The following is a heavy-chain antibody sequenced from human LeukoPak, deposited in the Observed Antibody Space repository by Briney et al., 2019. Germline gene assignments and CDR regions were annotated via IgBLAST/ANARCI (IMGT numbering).Heavy chain of an antibody. J-gene: IGHJ4*02. CDR1: GGSISSYY. CDR3: ARCYGSSGYYRYFDY. CDR2: IYYSGST. Sequence: SETPSLTCTVSGGSISSYYWSWIRQPPGKGLEWIGYIYYSGSTNYNPSLKSRVTISVDTSKNQFSLKLSSVTAADTAVYYCARCYGSSGYYRYFDYWGQGTLVTVSS. D-gene: IGHD3-22*01. V-gene: IGHV4-59*01.